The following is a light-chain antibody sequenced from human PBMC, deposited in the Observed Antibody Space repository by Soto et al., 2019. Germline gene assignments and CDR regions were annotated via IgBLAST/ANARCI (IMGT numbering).Light chain of an antibody. CDR3: QQYGSSPPT. CDR1: KSVSSSY. V-gene: IGKV3-20*01. CDR2: GAS. J-gene: IGKJ1*01. Sequence: EIVLTQSPGTLSLSPGERATLSCRASKSVSSSYLAWYQQKPGQAPRLPIYGASSSATGIPDRFSGSGSGTDFMLTISRQEPEDFAVYYCQQYGSSPPTFGQGTMVDIK.